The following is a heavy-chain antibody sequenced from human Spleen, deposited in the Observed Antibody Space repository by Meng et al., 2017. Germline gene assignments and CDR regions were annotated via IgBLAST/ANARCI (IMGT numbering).Heavy chain of an antibody. CDR3: ARGRRYYGSLTDSYKAAGAFDM. CDR1: GFTFSSYW. J-gene: IGHJ3*02. CDR2: IMQDGSEN. D-gene: IGHD3-9*01. V-gene: IGHV3-7*01. Sequence: GESLKISCAASGFTFSSYWTRWVRQAPGKGLEWVANIMQDGSENYYVDSVKGRFTISRDNAENSLSLQMNNLSAEDTAVYYCARGRRYYGSLTDSYKAAGAFDMWGQGTTVTVSS.